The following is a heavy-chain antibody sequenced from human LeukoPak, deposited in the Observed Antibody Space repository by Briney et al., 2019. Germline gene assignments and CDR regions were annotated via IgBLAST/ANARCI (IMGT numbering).Heavy chain of an antibody. J-gene: IGHJ6*02. D-gene: IGHD5-12*01. CDR2: ISGSGGST. CDR1: GFTFSSYA. V-gene: IGHV3-23*01. Sequence: GGSLRLSCAASGFTFSSYAMSWVRQAPGKGLEWVSAISGSGGSTYYADSVKGRFTISRDNSKNTLYLQMNSLRAEDTAVYYCAKYYSGYDGDYYYGMDVWGQGTTVTVSS. CDR3: AKYYSGYDGDYYYGMDV.